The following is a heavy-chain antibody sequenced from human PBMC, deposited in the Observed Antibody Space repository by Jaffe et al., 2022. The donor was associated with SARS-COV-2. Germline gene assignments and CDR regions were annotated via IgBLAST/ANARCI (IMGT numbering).Heavy chain of an antibody. D-gene: IGHD6-19*01. J-gene: IGHJ4*02. CDR3: AKDITSSGWYNPDY. CDR2: ISWDGGST. CDR1: GFTFDDYA. Sequence: EVQLVESGGVVVQPGGSLRLSCAASGFTFDDYAMHWVRQAPGKGLEWVSLISWDGGSTYYADSVKGRFTISRDNSKNSLYLQMNSLRAEDTALYYCAKDITSSGWYNPDYWGQGTLVTVSS. V-gene: IGHV3-43D*03.